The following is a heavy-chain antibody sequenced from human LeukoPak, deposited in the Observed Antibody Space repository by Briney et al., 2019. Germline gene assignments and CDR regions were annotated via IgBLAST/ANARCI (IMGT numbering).Heavy chain of an antibody. CDR2: IIPIFGTA. D-gene: IGHD1-26*01. CDR1: GGTFSSYA. Sequence: RASVKVSCKASGGTFSSYAISWVRQAPGQGLEWMGGIIPIFGTANYAQKFQGRVTITTDESTSTAYMELSSLRSEDTAVYYCVRGAGATDFDHWGQGTLVTVSS. J-gene: IGHJ4*02. V-gene: IGHV1-69*05. CDR3: VRGAGATDFDH.